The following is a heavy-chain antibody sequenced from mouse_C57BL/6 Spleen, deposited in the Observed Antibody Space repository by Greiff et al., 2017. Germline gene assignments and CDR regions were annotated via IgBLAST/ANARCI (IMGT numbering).Heavy chain of an antibody. V-gene: IGHV1-61*01. J-gene: IGHJ3*01. CDR1: GYTFTSYW. Sequence: QVQLKQSGAELVRPGSSVKLSCKASGYTFTSYWMDWVKQRPGQGLEWIGNIYPSDSETHYNQKFKDKATLTVDKSSSTAYMQLSSLTSEDSAVYYCARGDDGYYVAYWGQGTLVTVSA. CDR2: IYPSDSET. CDR3: ARGDDGYYVAY. D-gene: IGHD2-3*01.